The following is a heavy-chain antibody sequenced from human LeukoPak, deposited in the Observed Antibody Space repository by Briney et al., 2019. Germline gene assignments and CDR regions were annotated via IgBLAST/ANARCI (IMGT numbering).Heavy chain of an antibody. CDR3: ARDSFTMVRGVPHFDY. J-gene: IGHJ4*02. CDR2: IYHSGST. CDR1: GYSISSGYS. D-gene: IGHD3-10*01. V-gene: IGHV4-38-2*02. Sequence: SETLSLTCTVSGYSISSGYSWGWIRQPPGKGLEWIGSIYHSGSTYYNPSLKSRVTISVDTSKDQFSLKLSSVTAADTAVYYCARDSFTMVRGVPHFDYWGQGTLVTVSS.